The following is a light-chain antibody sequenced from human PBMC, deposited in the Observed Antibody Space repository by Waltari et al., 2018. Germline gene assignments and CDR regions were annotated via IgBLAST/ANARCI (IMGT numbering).Light chain of an antibody. CDR2: MGS. J-gene: IGKJ4*01. CDR3: MQARQPPYT. CDR1: QSLLHGDGRNF. Sequence: DIVMTQSPLSLPVTPGEPASISCRSSQSLLHGDGRNFLDWYLQKPGQSPQLLIYMGSNTASGVPDRFSGSGSGTYFTLKISRVEAEDVGVYYCMQARQPPYTFGGGTKVEIK. V-gene: IGKV2-28*01.